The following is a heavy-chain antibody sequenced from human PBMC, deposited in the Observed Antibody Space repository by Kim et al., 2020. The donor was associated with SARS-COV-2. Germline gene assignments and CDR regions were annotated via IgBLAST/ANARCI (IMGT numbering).Heavy chain of an antibody. V-gene: IGHV3-53*01. Sequence: GSTDCADSVKARFTISRERSKNTLYLHMNSLRAEDTAVYYCARGSPYDYWGQGTLVTVSS. CDR3: ARGSPYDY. CDR2: GST. J-gene: IGHJ4*02.